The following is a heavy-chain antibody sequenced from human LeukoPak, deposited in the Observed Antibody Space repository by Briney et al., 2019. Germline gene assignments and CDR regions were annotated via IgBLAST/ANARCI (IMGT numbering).Heavy chain of an antibody. D-gene: IGHD4-23*01. CDR1: GYSLTSYW. V-gene: IGHV5-51*01. J-gene: IGHJ4*02. Sequence: GESLKISCKGSGYSLTSYWINWVRQMPGKGLEWMGIIYPGDSDTKYSPSLQGQVTISADKSINTAYLQWSSLKASDTAMYYCARRSYGGKDFDYWGQGTLVTVSS. CDR3: ARRSYGGKDFDY. CDR2: IYPGDSDT.